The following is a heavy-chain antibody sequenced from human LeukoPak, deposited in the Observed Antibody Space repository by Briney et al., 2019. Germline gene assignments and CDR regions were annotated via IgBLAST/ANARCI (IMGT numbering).Heavy chain of an antibody. D-gene: IGHD3-10*01. J-gene: IGHJ5*02. CDR1: GGSFSGYY. CDR3: ARRTKYYYGSGSYWPT. CDR2: INHSGST. V-gene: IGHV4-34*01. Sequence: PSETLSLTCAVYGGSFSGYYWSWIRQPPGKGLEWIGEINHSGSTNYNPSLKSRDTISVDTSKSQFSLKLSSVTAADTAVYYCARRTKYYYGSGSYWPTWGQGTLVTVSS.